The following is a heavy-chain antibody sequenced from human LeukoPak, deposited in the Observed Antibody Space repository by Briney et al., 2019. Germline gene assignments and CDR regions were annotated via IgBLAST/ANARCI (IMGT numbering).Heavy chain of an antibody. V-gene: IGHV3-30*02. CDR1: GFTFSSYG. Sequence: GGSLRLSCAASGFTFSSYGMHWVRQAPGKGLEWVAFIRYDGSNKYYADSVKGRFTISRDNSKNTLYLQMNSLRAEDTAVYYCAKGDSSTTRYYFDYWGQGTLVTVSS. D-gene: IGHD6-13*01. CDR2: IRYDGSNK. CDR3: AKGDSSTTRYYFDY. J-gene: IGHJ4*02.